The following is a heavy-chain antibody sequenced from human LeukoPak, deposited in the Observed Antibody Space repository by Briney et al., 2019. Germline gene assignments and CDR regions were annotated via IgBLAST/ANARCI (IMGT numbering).Heavy chain of an antibody. CDR2: ISSSSSTI. CDR3: ARATLKLDY. CDR1: GFTFSSYS. J-gene: IGHJ4*02. V-gene: IGHV3-48*04. Sequence: GGSLRLSCAASGFTFSSYSMNWVRQAPGKGLEWVSYISSSSSTIYYADSVKGRFTISRDNAKNSLYLQMNSLRVEDTAVYYCARATLKLDYWGQGTLVTVSS.